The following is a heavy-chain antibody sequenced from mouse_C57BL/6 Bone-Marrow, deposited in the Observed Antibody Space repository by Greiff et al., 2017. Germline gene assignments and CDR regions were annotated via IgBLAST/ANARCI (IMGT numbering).Heavy chain of an antibody. J-gene: IGHJ2*01. D-gene: IGHD1-1*01. CDR1: GYTFTSYW. CDR3: ARENYYGSSQYYFDY. V-gene: IGHV1-50*01. Sequence: QVQLQQPGAELVKPGASVKLSCKASGYTFTSYWMQWVKQRPGQGLEWIGEIDPSDSYTNYNQKFKGTATLTVDTSSSTAYMQLSSLTSEDSAVYYCARENYYGSSQYYFDYWGQGTTLTVSS. CDR2: IDPSDSYT.